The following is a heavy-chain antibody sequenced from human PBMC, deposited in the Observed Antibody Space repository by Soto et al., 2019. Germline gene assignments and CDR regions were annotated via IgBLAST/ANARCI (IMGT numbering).Heavy chain of an antibody. CDR1: GYTFTSYY. CDR3: ARAAYVWGSYRYTYIFGY. V-gene: IGHV1-46*01. Sequence: ASVKVSCKASGYTFTSYYMHWLRQAPGQGLELMGIINPSGGSTSYAQKLQGRVTMTRDTSTSTVYMALSSLGSEYTAVYYCARAAYVWGSYRYTYIFGYWGQGTLVTVSA. D-gene: IGHD3-16*02. J-gene: IGHJ4*02. CDR2: INPSGGST.